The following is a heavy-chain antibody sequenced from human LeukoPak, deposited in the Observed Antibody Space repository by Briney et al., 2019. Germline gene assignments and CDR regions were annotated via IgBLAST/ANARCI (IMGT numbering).Heavy chain of an antibody. CDR3: ARDKVHYYDSSGYYNFDY. CDR2: ISSSGSTI. J-gene: IGHJ4*02. V-gene: IGHV3-48*03. Sequence: PGGSLRLSCAASGFTFSSYEMNWVRQAPGKGLEWVSYISSSGSTIYYADSVKGRFTISRDNAKNSLYLQMNSLRAEDTAVYYCARDKVHYYDSSGYYNFDYWGQGTLVTVSS. D-gene: IGHD3-22*01. CDR1: GFTFSSYE.